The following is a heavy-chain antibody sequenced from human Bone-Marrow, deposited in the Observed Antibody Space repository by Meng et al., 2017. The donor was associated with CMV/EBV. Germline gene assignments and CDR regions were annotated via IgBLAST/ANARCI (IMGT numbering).Heavy chain of an antibody. CDR1: GYSISSGYY. V-gene: IGHV4-38-2*02. CDR3: ARESSGGTHYFDY. J-gene: IGHJ4*02. D-gene: IGHD2-15*01. Sequence: SETLSLTCTVSGYSISSGYYWGWIRQPPGKGLEWIGSIYHSGSTYYNPSLKSRVTISVDTSKNQFSLKLSSVTAADTAVYYCARESSGGTHYFDYWGQGTRVTVYS. CDR2: IYHSGST.